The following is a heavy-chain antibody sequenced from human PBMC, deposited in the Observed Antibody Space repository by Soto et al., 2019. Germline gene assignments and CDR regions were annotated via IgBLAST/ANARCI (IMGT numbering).Heavy chain of an antibody. CDR1: GGSISSSSYY. CDR2: IYYSGST. CDR3: ARHVGWNDVLNYFDY. Sequence: QLQLQESGPGLVKPSETLSLTCTVSGGSISSSSYYWGWIRQPPGKGLEWIGSIYYSGSTYYNPSLKSQLTISVDTSKNQFSLKLSSVTAADTAVYYCARHVGWNDVLNYFDYWGQGTLVTVSS. D-gene: IGHD1-1*01. V-gene: IGHV4-39*01. J-gene: IGHJ4*02.